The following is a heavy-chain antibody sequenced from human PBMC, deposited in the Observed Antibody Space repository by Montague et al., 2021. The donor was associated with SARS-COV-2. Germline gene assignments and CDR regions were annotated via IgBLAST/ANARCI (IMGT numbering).Heavy chain of an antibody. CDR1: GFSIGSGDY. D-gene: IGHD3-3*02. Sequence: SETLSLTCTVSGFSIGSGDYYGCFRQPPGKGLEWIGTIYHSATTYYNPPLLSRLTISIDTSTNQFSLRLTSVTAADTAVFFCLREKAGGLRNFVDIWGQGTTVTVSS. CDR2: IYHSATT. CDR3: LREKAGGLRNFVDI. J-gene: IGHJ3*02. V-gene: IGHV4-38-2*02.